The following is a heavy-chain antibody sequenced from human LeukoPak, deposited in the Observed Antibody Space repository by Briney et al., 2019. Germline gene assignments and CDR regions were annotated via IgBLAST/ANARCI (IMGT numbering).Heavy chain of an antibody. CDR2: IIPIFSTA. CDR3: ARGGYCSSTSCLDY. Sequence: ASVKVSCKASGGTFSSYAISWVRQAPGQGLEWMGGIIPIFSTANYAQKFQGRVAITADESTSTAYMELSSLRSEDTAVYYCARGGYCSSTSCLDYWGQGTLVTVSS. V-gene: IGHV1-69*13. D-gene: IGHD2-2*01. J-gene: IGHJ4*02. CDR1: GGTFSSYA.